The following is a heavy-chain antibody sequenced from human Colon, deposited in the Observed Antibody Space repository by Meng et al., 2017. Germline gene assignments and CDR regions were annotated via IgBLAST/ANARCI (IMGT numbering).Heavy chain of an antibody. CDR3: AKYDRPPYCFEY. Sequence: QVQLPASRPGLVKPSETLSLTCTVSGGSISGNYWSWIRQSPGRGLEWIAYIYYTGSTNYNPSFKSRATISVDTSKNQFSLNLASVTAADTAVYYCAKYDRPPYCFEYWGQGTLVTVSS. D-gene: IGHD2-15*01. CDR1: GGSISGNY. J-gene: IGHJ4*02. V-gene: IGHV4-59*01. CDR2: IYYTGST.